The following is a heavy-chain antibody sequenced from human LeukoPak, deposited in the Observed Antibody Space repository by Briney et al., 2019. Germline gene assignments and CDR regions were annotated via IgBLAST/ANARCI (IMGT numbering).Heavy chain of an antibody. CDR1: GFTFSSYS. CDR2: ISSSSSYI. V-gene: IGHV3-21*01. J-gene: IGHJ3*02. CDR3: ARDIGERAFDI. Sequence: GGSLRLSCAASGFTFSSYSMNWVRQAPGKRLEWVSSISSSSSYIYYADSVKGRFTISRDNAKNSLYLQMNSLRAEDTAVYYCARDIGERAFDIWGQGTMVTVSS. D-gene: IGHD4-17*01.